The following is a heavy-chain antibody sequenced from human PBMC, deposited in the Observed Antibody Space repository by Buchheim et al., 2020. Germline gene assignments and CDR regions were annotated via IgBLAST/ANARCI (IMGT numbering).Heavy chain of an antibody. CDR2: IYTSGST. CDR3: ARAEVGSWYDGGYYYYGMDV. D-gene: IGHD6-13*01. V-gene: IGHV4-61*02. J-gene: IGHJ6*02. CDR1: GGSISSGSYY. Sequence: QVQLQESGPGLVKPSQTLSLTCTVSGGSISSGSYYWSWIRQPAGKGLEWIGRIYTSGSTNYNPSLKSRVTISVDTSKNQFSLKLSSVTAADTVVYYCARAEVGSWYDGGYYYYGMDVWGQGTT.